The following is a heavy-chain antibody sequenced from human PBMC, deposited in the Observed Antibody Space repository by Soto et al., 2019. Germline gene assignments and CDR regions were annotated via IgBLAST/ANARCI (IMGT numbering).Heavy chain of an antibody. CDR1: GGSISSTDHY. CDR2: IYYAGST. Sequence: KTSETLSLTCTFSGGSISSTDHYWGWIRQPPGKGLEWLGSIYYAGSTFHNPSLKRRATISVDTSRNQFSLRLSSVTASDTAVYYCARMVFHCLRGSCDDYNFYGLDVWGQGTTVTVSS. CDR3: ARMVFHCLRGSCDDYNFYGLDV. V-gene: IGHV4-39*01. J-gene: IGHJ6*02. D-gene: IGHD2-15*01.